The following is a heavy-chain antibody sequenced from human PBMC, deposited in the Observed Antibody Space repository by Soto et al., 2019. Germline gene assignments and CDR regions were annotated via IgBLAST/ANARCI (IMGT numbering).Heavy chain of an antibody. CDR2: IIPIFGTA. CDR3: AREKYNWNYGNYYYYGMDV. J-gene: IGHJ6*02. CDR1: GGTFSSYA. V-gene: IGHV1-69*01. D-gene: IGHD1-7*01. Sequence: QVQLVQSGAEVKKPGSSVKDSCKASGGTFSSYAISWVRQAPGQGLEWMGGIIPIFGTANYAQKFQGRVTITADESTSTAYMELSSLRSEDTAVYYCAREKYNWNYGNYYYYGMDVWGQGTTVTVSS.